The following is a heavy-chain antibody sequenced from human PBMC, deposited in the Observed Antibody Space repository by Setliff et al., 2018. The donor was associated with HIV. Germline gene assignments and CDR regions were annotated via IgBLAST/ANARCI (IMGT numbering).Heavy chain of an antibody. V-gene: IGHV3-23*01. CDR3: AKDMLYCSGGSCYKGDY. CDR2: ISDDGRST. J-gene: IGHJ4*02. Sequence: PGGSLRLSCAASGFLFHAMSWVRRAPGKGLEWVAVISDDGRSTHYADSVKGRFTISRDNSKNTLYLQMNNLRAEDTAVYYCAKDMLYCSGGSCYKGDYWGQGTLVTVSS. D-gene: IGHD2-15*01. CDR1: GFLFHA.